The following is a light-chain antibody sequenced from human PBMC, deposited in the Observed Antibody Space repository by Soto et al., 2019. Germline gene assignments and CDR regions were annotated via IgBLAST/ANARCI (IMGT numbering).Light chain of an antibody. V-gene: IGLV2-18*01. Sequence: ALTQPPSVSGSPGQSVTISCTGTSTDFVSYNRVSWYQQTPGTAPKLIIYEASNRPSGVPDRFSGSKSGNTASLTIPGLQAADEVDYYCSLYTSENTYVFGTGTKVTVL. CDR1: STDFVSYNR. CDR2: EAS. J-gene: IGLJ1*01. CDR3: SLYTSENTYV.